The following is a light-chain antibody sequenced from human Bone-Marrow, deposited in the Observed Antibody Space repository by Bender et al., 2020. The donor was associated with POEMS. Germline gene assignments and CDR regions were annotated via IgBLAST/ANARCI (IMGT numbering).Light chain of an antibody. CDR1: SSDIGRYNY. CDR2: DVS. V-gene: IGLV2-14*01. Sequence: QSALTQPASVSGSPGQSITIPCTGSSSDIGRYNYVSWYQQHPGKVPQLLIYDVSNRPSGVSNRISGSKSGNTASLTISRLQAEDEADYYCYSYAGSYAWVFGGGTKLTVL. J-gene: IGLJ3*02. CDR3: YSYAGSYAWV.